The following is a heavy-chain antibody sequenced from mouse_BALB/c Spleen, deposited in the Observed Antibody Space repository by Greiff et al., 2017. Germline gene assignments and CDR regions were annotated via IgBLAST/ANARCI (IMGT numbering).Heavy chain of an antibody. CDR3: ARYHDYGY. D-gene: IGHD1-2*01. CDR1: GYTFTSYW. CDR2: INPSNGRT. J-gene: IGHJ3*01. V-gene: IGHV1S81*02. Sequence: VQLQQPGAELVKPGASVKLSCKASGYTFTSYWMHWVKQRPGQGLEWIGEINPSNGRTNYNEKFKSKATLTVDKSSSTAYMQLSSLTSEDSAVYYGARYHDYGYWGQGTLVTVSA.